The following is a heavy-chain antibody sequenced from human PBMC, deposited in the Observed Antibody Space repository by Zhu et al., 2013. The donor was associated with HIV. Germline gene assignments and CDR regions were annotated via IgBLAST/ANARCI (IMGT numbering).Heavy chain of an antibody. CDR3: TSRYGYCSSTSCSPYNWFDP. J-gene: IGHJ5*02. D-gene: IGHD2-2*03. CDR1: GFTFSGSA. Sequence: EVQLVESGGGLVQPGGSLKLSCAASGFTFSGSAMHWVRQASGKGLKWVGRIRSKANSYATAYAASVKGRFTISRDDSKNTAYLQMNSLKTEDTAVYYCTSRYGYCSSTSCSPYNWFDPWGQGTLVTVSS. CDR2: IRSKANSYAT. V-gene: IGHV3-73*02.